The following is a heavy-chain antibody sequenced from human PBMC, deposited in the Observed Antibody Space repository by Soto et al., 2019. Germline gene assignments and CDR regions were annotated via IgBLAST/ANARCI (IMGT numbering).Heavy chain of an antibody. CDR2: LSYLGTT. CDR3: ATGRSDSGWYEEHF. D-gene: IGHD6-19*01. J-gene: IGHJ4*02. Sequence: SETLSLTCTVSNDSIMSGTYYWAWIRQPPGRGLEWIGSLSYLGTTDYNPSLKSRVTISKDASKNQFSLKLTSMTAADTAVYYCATGRSDSGWYEEHFWGQGPWSPSPQ. CDR1: NDSIMSGTYY. V-gene: IGHV4-39*01.